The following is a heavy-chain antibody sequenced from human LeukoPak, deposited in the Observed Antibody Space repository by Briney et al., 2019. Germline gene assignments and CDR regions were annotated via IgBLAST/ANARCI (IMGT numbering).Heavy chain of an antibody. CDR2: TRYDGSKK. V-gene: IGHV3-30*02. CDR1: GFTFSSYG. J-gene: IGHJ4*02. Sequence: GGSLRLSCAASGFTFSSYGMHWVRQAPGKGLEWVTFTRYDGSKKYHADSVKGRFTISRDNSKNTLYLQMNSLRAEDTAVYYCARVGYESYFDYWGQGTLVTVSS. CDR3: ARVGYESYFDY. D-gene: IGHD6-13*01.